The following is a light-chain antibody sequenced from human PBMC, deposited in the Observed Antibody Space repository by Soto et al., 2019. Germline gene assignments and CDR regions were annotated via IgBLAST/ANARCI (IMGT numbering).Light chain of an antibody. J-gene: IGKJ2*01. V-gene: IGKV1-39*01. CDR3: QDGYRTPDT. CDR2: GAS. CDR1: QSIDTY. Sequence: DIQMTQSPSSLSASVGDGATITCRASQSIDTYLNCYPQKVGKAPQLLIYGASSVQSVVPSRFSGRGSVTESTLTISSLQREDFATSYCQDGYRTPDTFGQGTMLEIK.